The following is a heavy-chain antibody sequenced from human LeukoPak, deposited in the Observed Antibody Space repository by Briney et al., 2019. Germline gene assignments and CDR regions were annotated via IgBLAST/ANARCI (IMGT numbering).Heavy chain of an antibody. Sequence: ASVKVSCKASGYTFTGYYVHWVRQAPGQGLEWMGWINPNSGGTNYAQKFQGRVTMTRDTSISTAYMELSRLRSDDTAVYYCARGIYVGPGWKNFDYWGQGTLVTVSS. J-gene: IGHJ4*02. CDR2: INPNSGGT. D-gene: IGHD3-16*01. V-gene: IGHV1-2*02. CDR3: ARGIYVGPGWKNFDY. CDR1: GYTFTGYY.